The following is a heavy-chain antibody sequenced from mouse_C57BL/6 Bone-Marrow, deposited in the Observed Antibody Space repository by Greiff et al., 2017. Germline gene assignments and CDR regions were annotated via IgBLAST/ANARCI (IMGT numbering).Heavy chain of an antibody. D-gene: IGHD2-2*01. CDR1: GIDFSRYW. Sequence: EVQLLQSGGGLVQPGGSLKLSCAASGIDFSRYWMSWVRRAPGKGLEWIGEINPDSSTINYAPSLKDKFIIARDNAKNTLYLQMSKVRSEDTALYYCAREGGLRRDYYAMDYWGQGTSVTVSS. CDR2: INPDSSTI. CDR3: AREGGLRRDYYAMDY. J-gene: IGHJ4*01. V-gene: IGHV4-1*01.